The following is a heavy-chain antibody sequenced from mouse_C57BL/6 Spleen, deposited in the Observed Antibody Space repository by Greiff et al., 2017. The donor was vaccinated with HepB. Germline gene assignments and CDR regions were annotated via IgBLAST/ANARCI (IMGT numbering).Heavy chain of an antibody. CDR2: IYPGSGNT. CDR3: ARDGDVGYFDY. Sequence: QVQLQQSGAELVRPGASVKLSCKASGYTFTDYYINWVKQRPGQGLEWIARIYPGSGNTYYNEKFKGKATLTAEKSSSTAYMQLSSLTSEDSAVYCCARDGDVGYFDYWGQGTTLTVSS. D-gene: IGHD2-3*01. CDR1: GYTFTDYY. V-gene: IGHV1-76*01. J-gene: IGHJ2*01.